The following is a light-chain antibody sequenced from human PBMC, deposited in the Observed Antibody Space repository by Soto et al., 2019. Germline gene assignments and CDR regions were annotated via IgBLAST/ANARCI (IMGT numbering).Light chain of an antibody. CDR3: QQYNDWPFT. J-gene: IGKJ3*01. V-gene: IGKV3-15*01. Sequence: EIVMTQSPATLSVSPGERATLSCRASQSVSSNLAWYQQKPGQAPRLLIYGASTRATGLPARCSGSGSGTEFTLTISSLQSEDFAVYYCQQYNDWPFTFGPGTKVDIK. CDR2: GAS. CDR1: QSVSSN.